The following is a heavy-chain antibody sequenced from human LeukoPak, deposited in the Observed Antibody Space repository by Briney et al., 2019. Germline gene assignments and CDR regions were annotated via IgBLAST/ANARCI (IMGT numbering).Heavy chain of an antibody. CDR3: AKDLFGTYTAMDY. V-gene: IGHV3-30*18. CDR2: ISYDGSNK. D-gene: IGHD5-18*01. Sequence: GRSLRLSCAASGFTFSSYGMHWVRQAPGKGLEWEAVISYDGSNKYYADSVKGRFTISRDNSKNTLYLQMNSLRAEDTAVYYCAKDLFGTYTAMDYWGQGTLVTVSS. J-gene: IGHJ4*02. CDR1: GFTFSSYG.